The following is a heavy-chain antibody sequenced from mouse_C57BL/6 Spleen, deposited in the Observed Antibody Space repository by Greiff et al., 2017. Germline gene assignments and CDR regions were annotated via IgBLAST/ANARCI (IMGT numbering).Heavy chain of an antibody. CDR2: INPSTGGT. V-gene: IGHV1-42*01. CDR1: GYSFTSSC. D-gene: IGHD2-13*01. J-gene: IGHJ2*01. Sequence: VQLQQSGPELVKPGASVKISCKASGYSFTSSCMNWVKQRPEKGLEWIGEINPSTGGTNYNQKFKAKATLTVDKSSSTAYMQLKRLTSEDSAVYYCARCGYYYDYENFDYWGQGTTLTVSS. CDR3: ARCGYYYDYENFDY.